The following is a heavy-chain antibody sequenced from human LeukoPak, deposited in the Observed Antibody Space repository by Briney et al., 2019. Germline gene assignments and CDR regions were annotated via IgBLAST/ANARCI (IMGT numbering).Heavy chain of an antibody. CDR2: INHSGST. D-gene: IGHD5-18*01. Sequence: PSESLSLTCAVYGRSFSGYYWSWIRQPPGKGLEWIGEINHSGSTNYNPSLKSRVTISVDTSKNQFSLKLSSVTAADTAVYYCARGERDTAISYWGQGTLVTVSS. V-gene: IGHV4-34*01. J-gene: IGHJ4*02. CDR3: ARGERDTAISY. CDR1: GRSFSGYY.